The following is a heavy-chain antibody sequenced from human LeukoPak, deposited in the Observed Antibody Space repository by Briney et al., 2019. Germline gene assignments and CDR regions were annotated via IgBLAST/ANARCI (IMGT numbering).Heavy chain of an antibody. J-gene: IGHJ4*02. D-gene: IGHD3-22*01. CDR3: ARVGTMIVVSY. Sequence: SETLSLTCTVSGGSISSYYWSWIRQPPGKGLEWIGYIYYSGSTNYNPSLKSRVTISVDTSKNQFSLKLSSVTAADTAVYYCARVGTMIVVSYWGQGTLVTVSS. CDR1: GGSISSYY. CDR2: IYYSGST. V-gene: IGHV4-59*01.